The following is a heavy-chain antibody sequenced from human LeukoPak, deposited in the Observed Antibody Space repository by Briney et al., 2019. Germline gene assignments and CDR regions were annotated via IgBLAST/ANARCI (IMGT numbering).Heavy chain of an antibody. CDR3: VRDRAAAMEYYYMDV. CDR2: INPDGSEE. Sequence: PGGYLRLSCAASGLTLSSYWMSWVRLFPGMGLEWVANINPDGSEENYVDSVKGRFTISRDNAKNSLYLQMNSPRAEDTGVYYCVRDRAAAMEYYYMDVWGKGTTVTVSS. V-gene: IGHV3-7*01. D-gene: IGHD2-2*01. J-gene: IGHJ6*03. CDR1: GLTLSSYW.